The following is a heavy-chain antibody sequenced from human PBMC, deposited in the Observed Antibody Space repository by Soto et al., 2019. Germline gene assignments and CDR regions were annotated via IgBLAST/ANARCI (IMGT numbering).Heavy chain of an antibody. CDR2: INAGNGNT. CDR3: ARATSGSLYYDYVWGSYRQYVMDV. CDR1: GYTFTSYA. Sequence: QVQLVQSGAEEKKPGASVKVSCKASGYTFTSYAMHWVRQAPGQRLEWMGWINAGNGNTKYSQKFQGRVTITRDTSASTAYMELSSLRSEDTAVYYCARATSGSLYYDYVWGSYRQYVMDVWGQGTTVTVSS. J-gene: IGHJ6*02. V-gene: IGHV1-3*05. D-gene: IGHD3-16*02.